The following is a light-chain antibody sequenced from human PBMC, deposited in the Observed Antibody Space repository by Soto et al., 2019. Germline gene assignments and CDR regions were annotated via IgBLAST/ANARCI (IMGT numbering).Light chain of an antibody. CDR1: NIGSKS. CDR2: YES. J-gene: IGLJ2*01. Sequence: SYELTQPPSVSVAPGKTARITCGGNNIGSKSVHWYQQKPGQAPVLVIYYESDRPSGIPERFSGSNSGNTATLTISRVEAGDEADYYGQVWDSSSDHVVFGGGTKLTVL. CDR3: QVWDSSSDHVV. V-gene: IGLV3-21*04.